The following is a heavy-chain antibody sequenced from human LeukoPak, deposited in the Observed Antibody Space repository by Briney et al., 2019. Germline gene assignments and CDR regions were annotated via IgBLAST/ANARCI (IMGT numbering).Heavy chain of an antibody. V-gene: IGHV1-24*01. CDR3: ATGRWGSYRPNYFDY. CDR1: GYTLTELS. CDR2: FDPEVGET. Sequence: ASVKVSCKVSGYTLTELSMHWVRQAPGKGLEWMGGFDPEVGETIYAQKFQGRVTMTEDTSTDTAYMELSSLRSEDTAVYYCATGRWGSYRPNYFDYWGQGTLVTVSS. D-gene: IGHD3-16*02. J-gene: IGHJ4*02.